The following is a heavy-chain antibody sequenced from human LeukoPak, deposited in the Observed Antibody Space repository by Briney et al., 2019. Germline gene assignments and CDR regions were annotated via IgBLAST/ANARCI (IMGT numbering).Heavy chain of an antibody. D-gene: IGHD3-22*01. J-gene: IGHJ4*02. CDR3: AKGGSADYYDSSGYYYFDY. V-gene: IGHV3-30*18. Sequence: GWSLRLSCAASGFTFSSYGIHWVRQAPGKGLEWVTVISYDGSNKFYADSVKGRFTISRDNSKNTLYLQMNSLRAEDTAVYYCAKGGSADYYDSSGYYYFDYWGQGTLVTVSS. CDR2: ISYDGSNK. CDR1: GFTFSSYG.